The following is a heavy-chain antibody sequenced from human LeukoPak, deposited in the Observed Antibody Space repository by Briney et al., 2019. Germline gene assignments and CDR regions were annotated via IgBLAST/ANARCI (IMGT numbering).Heavy chain of an antibody. CDR2: IYSGGST. D-gene: IGHD6-6*01. CDR1: GFTVSSNY. Sequence: GGSLRLSCAASGFTVSSNYMSWVRQAPGKGLEWVSVIYSGGSTYYADSVKGRFTISRDNSKNTLYHQMNSLRAEDTAVYYCARARSSWVFDYWGQGTLVTVSS. CDR3: ARARSSWVFDY. J-gene: IGHJ4*02. V-gene: IGHV3-53*01.